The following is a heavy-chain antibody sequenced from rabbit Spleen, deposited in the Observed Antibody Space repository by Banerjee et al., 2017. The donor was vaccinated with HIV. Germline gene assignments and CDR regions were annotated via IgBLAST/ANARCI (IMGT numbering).Heavy chain of an antibody. CDR1: RFDFNTYS. CDR2: IVPIFGVT. J-gene: IGHJ4*01. Sequence: QLKESGGGLVQPGGSLKLSCKASRFDFNTYSMSWVRQAPGKGLEWIGYIVPIFGVTYYANWVNGRFTISSHNAQNTLYLQLNSLTAADTATYFCARGSATMTMVITGYYLNLWGPGTLVTVS. V-gene: IGHV1S7*01. CDR3: ARGSATMTMVITGYYLNL. D-gene: IGHD2-1*01.